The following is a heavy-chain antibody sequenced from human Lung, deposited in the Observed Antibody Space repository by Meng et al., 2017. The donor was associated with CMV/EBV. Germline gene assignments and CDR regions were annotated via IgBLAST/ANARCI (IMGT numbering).Heavy chain of an antibody. J-gene: IGHJ6*02. V-gene: IGHV1-2*02. CDR2: INPKSGGT. CDR1: GYTFSGYF. Sequence: AXVXVCXASGYTFSGYFMYWVRQAPGQGLEWMGWINPKSGGTNYAQRFQGRVTMTRDTSTGTAYMELTRLRSDDTAVYYCARVLVMMYADHYNIMDVWGQGXTVTVSS. CDR3: ARVLVMMYADHYNIMDV. D-gene: IGHD2-8*01.